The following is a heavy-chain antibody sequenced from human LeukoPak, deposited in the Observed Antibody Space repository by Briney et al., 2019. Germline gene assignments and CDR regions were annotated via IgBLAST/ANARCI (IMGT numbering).Heavy chain of an antibody. D-gene: IGHD3-3*01. J-gene: IGHJ4*02. CDR1: GYTFTSYD. Sequence: PSVKVSCKASGYTFTSYDINWVRQATGQGLEWMGWMNPNSGNTGYAQKFQGRVTITRNTSISTAYMELSSLRSEDTAVYYCATTLDFWSGYYRYWGQGTLVTVSS. V-gene: IGHV1-8*03. CDR2: MNPNSGNT. CDR3: ATTLDFWSGYYRY.